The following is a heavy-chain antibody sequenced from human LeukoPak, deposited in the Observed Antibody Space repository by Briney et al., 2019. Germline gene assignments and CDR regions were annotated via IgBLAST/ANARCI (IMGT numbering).Heavy chain of an antibody. CDR3: AKSRVRGVYYFDY. CDR1: GFTFRTYG. CDR2: ISYDGSNE. Sequence: GGSLRLSCAASGFTFRTYGMNRVRQAPGKGLEWVAIISYDGSNEDYADSVKGRFTISRDNSKNTLYLQMNSLRAEDSAVYYCAKSRVRGVYYFDYWGQGTLVTVSS. J-gene: IGHJ4*02. V-gene: IGHV3-30*18. D-gene: IGHD3-10*02.